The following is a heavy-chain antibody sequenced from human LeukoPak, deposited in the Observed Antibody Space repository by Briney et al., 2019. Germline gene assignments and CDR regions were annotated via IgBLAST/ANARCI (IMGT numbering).Heavy chain of an antibody. J-gene: IGHJ4*02. CDR2: ISYDGSNK. Sequence: GRSLRLSCAASGFTFSSYAMHWVRQAPGKGLEWEAVISYDGSNKYYADSVKGRFTISRDNSKNTLYLQMNSLRAEDTAVYYCARVGIAVAGSFDYWGQGTLVTVSS. CDR3: ARVGIAVAGSFDY. V-gene: IGHV3-30*04. CDR1: GFTFSSYA. D-gene: IGHD6-19*01.